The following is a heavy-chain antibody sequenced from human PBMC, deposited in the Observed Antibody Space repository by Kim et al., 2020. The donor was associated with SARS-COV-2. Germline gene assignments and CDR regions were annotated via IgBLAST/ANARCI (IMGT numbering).Heavy chain of an antibody. Sequence: SVKVSCKASGGTFSSYAISWVRQAPGQGLEWMGRIIPILGIANYAQKFQGRVTITADKSTSTAYMELSSLRSEYTGVYYCARVSYYDFWCGAPIRYYYGMEVWGQGATVTVSS. J-gene: IGHJ6*02. CDR2: IIPILGIA. V-gene: IGHV1-69*04. CDR1: GGTFSSYA. D-gene: IGHD3-3*01. CDR3: ARVSYYDFWCGAPIRYYYGMEV.